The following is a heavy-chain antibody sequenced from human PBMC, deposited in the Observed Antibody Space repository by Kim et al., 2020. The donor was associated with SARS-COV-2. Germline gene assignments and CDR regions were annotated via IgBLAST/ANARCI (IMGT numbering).Heavy chain of an antibody. V-gene: IGHV4-39*01. D-gene: IGHD3-9*01. CDR3: ARQNNDILTGYQKGHYYYGMDV. CDR1: AGSISSSSYY. Sequence: SETLSLTCTVSAGSISSSSYYWGWIRQPPGKGLEWIGSIYYSGSTYYNPSLKSRVTISVDTSKNQFSLKLSSVTAAETAVYYCARQNNDILTGYQKGHYYYGMDVWGQGTTVTVSS. CDR2: IYYSGST. J-gene: IGHJ6*02.